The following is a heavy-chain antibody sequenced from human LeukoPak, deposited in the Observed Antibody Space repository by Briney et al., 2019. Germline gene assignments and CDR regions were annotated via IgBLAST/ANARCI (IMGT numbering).Heavy chain of an antibody. CDR1: GFTFSSYA. V-gene: IGHV3-30-3*01. CDR3: ARDEREAATLLDY. J-gene: IGHJ4*02. Sequence: GGSLRLSCAASGFTFSSYAMHWVRRAPGKGLEWVAVISYDGSNKYYADSVKGRFTISRDNSKNTLYLQMNSLRAEDTAMYYCARDEREAATLLDYWGQGTLVTVPS. CDR2: ISYDGSNK. D-gene: IGHD2-15*01.